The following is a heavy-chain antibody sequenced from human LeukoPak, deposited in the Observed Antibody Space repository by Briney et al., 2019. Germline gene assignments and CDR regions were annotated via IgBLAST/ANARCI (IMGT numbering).Heavy chain of an antibody. CDR3: ARGGYDSSGYFGSFDAFDI. J-gene: IGHJ3*02. CDR1: GGSFSGYY. V-gene: IGHV4-34*01. Sequence: PSETLSLTCAVYGGSFSGYYWSWIRQPPGKGLEWIGEINHSGSTNYNPSLKSRVTISVDTSKNQFSLKLTSMTAADTAVSFCARGGYDSSGYFGSFDAFDIWGQGTMVTVSS. CDR2: INHSGST. D-gene: IGHD3-22*01.